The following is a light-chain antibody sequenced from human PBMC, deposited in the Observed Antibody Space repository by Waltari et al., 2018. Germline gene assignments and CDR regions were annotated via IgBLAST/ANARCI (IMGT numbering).Light chain of an antibody. CDR1: PGTVTSGHY. CDR2: DTT. Sequence: QAVVTQEPSLTVSPGGTVTLTCGPSPGTVTSGHYPSWFQQTPGQAPRTLIYDTTDKHSWTPARFSGSLLGGKAALTLSGAQPEDEAEYYCLLSYTGFGAVFGGGTQLTVL. CDR3: LLSYTGFGAV. J-gene: IGLJ7*01. V-gene: IGLV7-46*01.